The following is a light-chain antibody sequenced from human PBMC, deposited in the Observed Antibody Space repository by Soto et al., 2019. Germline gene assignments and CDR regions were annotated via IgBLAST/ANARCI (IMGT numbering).Light chain of an antibody. CDR2: DAS. Sequence: EIVLTQSPGTLSLSPGERATLSCRASRSLRNNYIASYQQKLGQAPRLLIYDASIRATGVPDRFSGSGSGADFALTISRLEPEDFALYHCQQYDDSQRTFGQWTRLAIK. CDR3: QQYDDSQRT. V-gene: IGKV3-20*01. CDR1: RSLRNNY. J-gene: IGKJ2*01.